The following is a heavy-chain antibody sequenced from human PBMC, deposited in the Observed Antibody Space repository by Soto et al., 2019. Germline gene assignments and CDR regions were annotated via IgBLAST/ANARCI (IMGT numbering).Heavy chain of an antibody. Sequence: ASVKVSCKASGYTFTSYGISWVRQAPGQGLEWMGWISAYNGNTNYAQKLQGRVTMTTDTSTSTAYMELRSLRSDDTAVYYCARVGYYGSGSRHHDAFAIWGQGTLVTVSS. V-gene: IGHV1-18*01. D-gene: IGHD3-10*01. CDR3: ARVGYYGSGSRHHDAFAI. CDR1: GYTFTSYG. J-gene: IGHJ3*02. CDR2: ISAYNGNT.